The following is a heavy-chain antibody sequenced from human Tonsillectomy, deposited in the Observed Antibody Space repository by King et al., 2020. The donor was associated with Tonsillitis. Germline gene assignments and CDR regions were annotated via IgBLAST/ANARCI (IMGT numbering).Heavy chain of an antibody. Sequence: QLVQSGGGVVQPGRSLRLSCAASGFIFSSYDMYWVRQVPGKGLEWVAVITYDGSNKYYADSVKGRFTISRDNSKNTLYLQMNSLRAEDTAVYYCARDRDDYIFDYWGQGTLVTVSS. D-gene: IGHD4/OR15-4a*01. V-gene: IGHV3-33*05. CDR1: GFIFSSYD. CDR2: ITYDGSNK. J-gene: IGHJ4*02. CDR3: ARDRDDYIFDY.